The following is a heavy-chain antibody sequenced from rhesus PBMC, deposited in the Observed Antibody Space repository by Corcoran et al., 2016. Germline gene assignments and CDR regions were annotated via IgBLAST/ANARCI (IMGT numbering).Heavy chain of an antibody. V-gene: IGHV3-115*02. CDR3: ARHRSLDV. Sequence: EVQLAESGGGLVQPGGSLRLPCVASGFTCSGYEMPWGRQAPGKGLESVSVIGGNSTYTHYADSVKGRFTISRDNAENSLSLQMNSLRAEDTAVYYCARHRSLDVWGRGILVTVSS. J-gene: IGHJ5-2*02. CDR2: IGGNSTYT. CDR1: GFTCSGYE.